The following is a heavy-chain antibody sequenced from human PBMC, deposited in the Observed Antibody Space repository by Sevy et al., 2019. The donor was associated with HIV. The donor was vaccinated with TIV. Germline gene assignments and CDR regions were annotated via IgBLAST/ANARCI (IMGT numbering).Heavy chain of an antibody. CDR1: GFTFSSYS. Sequence: GGSLRLSCAASGFTFSSYSMNWVRQAPGKGLEWVSYISSSSSTIYYADSVKGRFTISRDNAKNSLYLQMNSLRDEDTAGYYCTRDQGGTPTKGGNAFDIWGQGTMVTVSS. CDR3: TRDQGGTPTKGGNAFDI. V-gene: IGHV3-48*02. J-gene: IGHJ3*02. CDR2: ISSSSSTI. D-gene: IGHD2-15*01.